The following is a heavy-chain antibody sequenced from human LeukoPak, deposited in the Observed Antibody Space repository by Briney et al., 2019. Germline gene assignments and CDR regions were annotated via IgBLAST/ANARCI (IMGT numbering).Heavy chain of an antibody. Sequence: SETLSLTCTVPGGSISSYYWSWIRQPPGKGLEWIGYIFYSGSTNYNPSLKSRVTIAVDTSKNQFSLKLSSVTAADTAVYYCARLRAAAGPYYFDYWGQGTLATVSS. D-gene: IGHD6-13*01. J-gene: IGHJ4*02. V-gene: IGHV4-59*12. CDR1: GGSISSYY. CDR3: ARLRAAAGPYYFDY. CDR2: IFYSGST.